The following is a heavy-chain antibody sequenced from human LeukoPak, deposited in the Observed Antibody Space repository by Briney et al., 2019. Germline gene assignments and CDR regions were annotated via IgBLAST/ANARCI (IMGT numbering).Heavy chain of an antibody. CDR3: AKDLWWFGELSSFDS. J-gene: IGHJ4*02. D-gene: IGHD3-10*01. Sequence: GRSLRLSCAASGFTFRSYAMHWVRQAPGKGLEWVAVISYDGSNKYYADSVKGRFTISRDNSKNTLYLQMNSLRAEDTAVYYCAKDLWWFGELSSFDSWGQGTLVTVSS. V-gene: IGHV3-30*18. CDR2: ISYDGSNK. CDR1: GFTFRSYA.